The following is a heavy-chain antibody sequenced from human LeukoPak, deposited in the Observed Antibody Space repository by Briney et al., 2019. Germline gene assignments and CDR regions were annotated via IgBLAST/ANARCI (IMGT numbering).Heavy chain of an antibody. CDR2: ISTSGGRT. CDR3: AKHRATSGLSTTDY. CDR1: GFTVSSYA. V-gene: IGHV3-23*01. J-gene: IGHJ4*02. Sequence: GGSLRLSCAAPGFTVSSYARNWVRQAPGKGLEGVSSISTSGGRTYYDDSVKGRFTISRDNSKNTLYLQMNSLRAEDTAVYYCAKHRATSGLSTTDYWGQGALVTVSS. D-gene: IGHD1-1*01.